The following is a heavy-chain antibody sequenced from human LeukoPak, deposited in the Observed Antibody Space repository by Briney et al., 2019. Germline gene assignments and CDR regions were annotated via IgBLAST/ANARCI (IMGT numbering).Heavy chain of an antibody. D-gene: IGHD6-6*01. Sequence: QPGGSLRLSCAASGFTFSSYAMSWVRQAPGKGLEWVSGISGSGGSTYYADSVKGRFTISRDNSKNTLYLQMNSLRAEDTAVYYSAKKLVGEYYFDYWGQGTLVTVSS. CDR3: AKKLVGEYYFDY. V-gene: IGHV3-23*01. J-gene: IGHJ4*02. CDR1: GFTFSSYA. CDR2: ISGSGGST.